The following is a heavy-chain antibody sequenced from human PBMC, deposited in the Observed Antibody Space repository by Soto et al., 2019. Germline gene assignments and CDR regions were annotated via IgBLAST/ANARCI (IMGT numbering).Heavy chain of an antibody. CDR3: ARGTEGYCTNGVCYVDY. CDR2: INPNSGGT. D-gene: IGHD2-8*01. Sequence: QVQLVQSGAEVKKPGASVKVSCKASGYTFTGYYMHWVRQAPGQGLEWMGWINPNSGGTNYAQKLQGWVTMTRDTSISTAYMELSRLRSDDTAGYYCARGTEGYCTNGVCYVDYWGQGTLVTVSS. CDR1: GYTFTGYY. J-gene: IGHJ4*02. V-gene: IGHV1-2*04.